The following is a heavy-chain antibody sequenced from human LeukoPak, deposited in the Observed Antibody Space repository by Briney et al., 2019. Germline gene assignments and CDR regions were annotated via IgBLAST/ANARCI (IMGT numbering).Heavy chain of an antibody. J-gene: IGHJ4*02. D-gene: IGHD6-19*01. Sequence: GGSLRLSCAASGFTFSSYWMTWVRQAPGKGLEWVANVKQDGSEKYYVDSVKGRFTISRDNAKNSLFLQMDSLRADDTAVYYCVRPRGNGWYDLDYWGQGTLVTVSS. CDR2: VKQDGSEK. CDR1: GFTFSSYW. V-gene: IGHV3-7*01. CDR3: VRPRGNGWYDLDY.